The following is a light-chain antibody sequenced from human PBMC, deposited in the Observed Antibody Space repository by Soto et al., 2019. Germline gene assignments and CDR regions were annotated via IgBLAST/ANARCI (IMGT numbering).Light chain of an antibody. CDR3: AAWDDSLRGHV. Sequence: QSALTQAPSASGTPGQRVTISCSGSSSNVGGNYVYWYQQFPGTAPKLLIYRNDQRPSGVPDRFSGSKSGTSASLAISGLRSDDEADYHCAAWDDSLRGHVFGGGTKVTV. J-gene: IGLJ3*02. CDR2: RND. CDR1: SSNVGGNY. V-gene: IGLV1-47*01.